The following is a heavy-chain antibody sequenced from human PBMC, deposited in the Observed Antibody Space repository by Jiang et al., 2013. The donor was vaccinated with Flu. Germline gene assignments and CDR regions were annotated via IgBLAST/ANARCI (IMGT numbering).Heavy chain of an antibody. CDR3: ARDSRPHIAVAGTHQFDP. CDR1: GYTFTSYA. Sequence: GAEVKKPGASVKVSCKASGYTFTSYAMHWVRQAPGQRLEWMGWINAGNGNTKYSQKFQGRVTITRDTSASTAYMELSSLRSEDTAVYYCARDSRPHIAVAGTHQFDPWGQGTLVTVSS. J-gene: IGHJ5*02. V-gene: IGHV1-3*01. CDR2: INAGNGNT. D-gene: IGHD6-19*01.